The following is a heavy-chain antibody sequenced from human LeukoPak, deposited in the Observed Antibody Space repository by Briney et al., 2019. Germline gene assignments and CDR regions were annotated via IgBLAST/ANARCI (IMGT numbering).Heavy chain of an antibody. J-gene: IGHJ4*02. CDR3: AKSGYNRFDY. D-gene: IGHD5-24*01. V-gene: IGHV3-23*01. Sequence: GGSLRLSCSASGFTFSSSAMSWVRQAPGKGLEWVSNISGSGSGGSTYYADSVKGRFTISRDNSKNTLYLQMNSLRAEDTAVYYCAKSGYNRFDYWGQGTLVTVSS. CDR1: GFTFSSSA. CDR2: ISGSGSGGST.